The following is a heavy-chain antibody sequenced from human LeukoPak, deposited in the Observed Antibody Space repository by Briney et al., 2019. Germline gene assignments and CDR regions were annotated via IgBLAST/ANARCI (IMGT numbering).Heavy chain of an antibody. D-gene: IGHD6-13*01. J-gene: IGHJ6*02. CDR3: ARVKTAGPWGYYYYGMDV. CDR2: IYYSGST. CDR1: GGSISSYY. V-gene: IGHV4-59*01. Sequence: PSENLSLTCTVSGGSISSYYWSWIRQPPGKGLEWIGYIYYSGSTNYNPSLKSRVTISVDTSKNQFSLKLSSVTAADTAVYYCARVKTAGPWGYYYYGMDVWGQGTTVTVSS.